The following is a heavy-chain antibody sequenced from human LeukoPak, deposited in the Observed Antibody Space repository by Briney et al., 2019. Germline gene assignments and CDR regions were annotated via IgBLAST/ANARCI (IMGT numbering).Heavy chain of an antibody. V-gene: IGHV4-4*07. J-gene: IGHJ6*02. CDR3: ARVSSGYGYYYYGMDV. CDR2: IYTSGST. CDR1: GGSISSYY. D-gene: IGHD5-12*01. Sequence: SETLSLTCTVSGGSISSYYWSWIRQLAGKGLEWIGRIYTSGSTNYNPSLKSRVTMSVDTSKNQFSLKLSSVTAADTAVYYCARVSSGYGYYYYGMDVWGQGTTVTVSS.